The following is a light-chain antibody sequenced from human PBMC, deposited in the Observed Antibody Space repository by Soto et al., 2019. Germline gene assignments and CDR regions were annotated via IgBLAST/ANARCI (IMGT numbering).Light chain of an antibody. CDR2: GAS. J-gene: IGKJ1*01. CDR3: QQYKNWPRT. V-gene: IGKV3-15*01. Sequence: EIVMTHSPVTLSVSPGERATLSCRASQSVSYNLAWYQHRPGQAPRLLIYGASTRATAIPARFTGSGSGTEFTLTISSLQSEDFALYYCQQYKNWPRTFGQGTKVDI. CDR1: QSVSYN.